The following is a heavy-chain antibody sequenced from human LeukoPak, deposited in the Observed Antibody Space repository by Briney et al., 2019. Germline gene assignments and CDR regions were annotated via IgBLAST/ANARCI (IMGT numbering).Heavy chain of an antibody. V-gene: IGHV4-59*01. CDR1: GGSFSGYY. CDR2: IYYSGST. J-gene: IGHJ4*02. Sequence: SETLSLTCAVYGGSFSGYYWSWIRQPPGKGLERIGYIYYSGSTNYNPSLKSRVTISVDTSKNQFSLKLSSVTAADTAVYYCASTYYYDSSGYYTGFDYWGQGTLVTVSS. D-gene: IGHD3-22*01. CDR3: ASTYYYDSSGYYTGFDY.